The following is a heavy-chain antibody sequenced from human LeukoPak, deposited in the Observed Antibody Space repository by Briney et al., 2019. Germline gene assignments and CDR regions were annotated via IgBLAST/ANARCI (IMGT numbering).Heavy chain of an antibody. D-gene: IGHD2-2*02. V-gene: IGHV1-2*02. CDR2: INPNSGGT. CDR3: AGQYCSSTSCYNWNFDY. CDR1: GYTFTSYG. J-gene: IGHJ4*02. Sequence: ASVKVSCKASGYTFTSYGISWVRQAPGQGLEWMGWINPNSGGTNYAQKFQGRVTMTRDTSISTAYMELSRLRSDDTAVYYCAGQYCSSTSCYNWNFDYWGQGTLVTVSS.